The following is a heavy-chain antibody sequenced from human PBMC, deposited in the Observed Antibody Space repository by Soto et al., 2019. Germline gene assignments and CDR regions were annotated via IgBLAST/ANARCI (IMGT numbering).Heavy chain of an antibody. V-gene: IGHV4-31*03. CDR3: ARVGGIHWFDP. J-gene: IGHJ5*02. Sequence: QVQLQESGPGLVKPSQTLSLTCTVSGGSISSGGYYWSWIRQHPGKGLEWIGYIYYSGSTYYNPSLTSRVTIYVDTCKNPFSLKLSSVTAADTAVYYCARVGGIHWFDPWGQGTLVTVSS. D-gene: IGHD3-16*01. CDR1: GGSISSGGYY. CDR2: IYYSGST.